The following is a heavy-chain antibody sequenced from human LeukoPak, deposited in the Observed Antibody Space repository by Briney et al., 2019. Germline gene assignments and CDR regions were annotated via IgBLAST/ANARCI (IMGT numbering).Heavy chain of an antibody. Sequence: GGSLRLSCSASGFTLSSYAMHWVRQAPGKGLEYVSAISSNGGSTYYADSVKGRFTISRDNSKNTLYLQMSSLRAEDTAVYYCVKRRGGVTTYFDYWGQGTLVTVSS. D-gene: IGHD3-16*01. CDR3: VKRRGGVTTYFDY. CDR2: ISSNGGST. V-gene: IGHV3-64D*06. CDR1: GFTLSSYA. J-gene: IGHJ4*02.